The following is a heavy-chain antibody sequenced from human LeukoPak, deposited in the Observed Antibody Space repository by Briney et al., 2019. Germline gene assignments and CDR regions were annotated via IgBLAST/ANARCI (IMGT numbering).Heavy chain of an antibody. D-gene: IGHD3-16*01. CDR2: ISGSSSTI. CDR1: GFTFRSYN. Sequence: PGGSLRLSCAASGFTFRSYNMNWVRQAPGKGLEWVSYISGSSSTIYYADSVKGRFTVSRDNAKNSLYLQMNSLRVEDTAVYYCARVFDSWGSYWYYYYMDVWGKGTTVTVSS. V-gene: IGHV3-48*01. CDR3: ARVFDSWGSYWYYYYMDV. J-gene: IGHJ6*03.